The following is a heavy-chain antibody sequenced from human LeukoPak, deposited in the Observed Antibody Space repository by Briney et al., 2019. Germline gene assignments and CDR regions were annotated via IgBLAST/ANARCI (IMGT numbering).Heavy chain of an antibody. D-gene: IGHD3-22*01. CDR2: IYSGGST. CDR1: GFTVGSNT. Sequence: GGSLRLSCAASGFTVGSNTMSWVRQAPGKGLEGGSIIYSGGSTSYADSVKGRFTISRDNSKNTLYLQMNSLRTEDTAVYYCARGGSYFDISGYYFYWGQGTLVTVSS. J-gene: IGHJ4*02. V-gene: IGHV3-66*01. CDR3: ARGGSYFDISGYYFY.